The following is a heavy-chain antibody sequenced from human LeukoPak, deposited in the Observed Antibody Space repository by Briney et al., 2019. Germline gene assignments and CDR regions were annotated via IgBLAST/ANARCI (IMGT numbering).Heavy chain of an antibody. CDR1: GFTFSSYN. V-gene: IGHV3-48*04. Sequence: PGGSLRLSCAASGFTFSSYNMNWVRQAPGKGVEWVSFIDTSSSTIYYADSVKGRFTISRDNARNSLYLQMNSLRAQDTAVYYCARTETYSNYGYWFDPWGQGTLVTVSS. CDR2: IDTSSSTI. J-gene: IGHJ5*02. D-gene: IGHD4-11*01. CDR3: ARTETYSNYGYWFDP.